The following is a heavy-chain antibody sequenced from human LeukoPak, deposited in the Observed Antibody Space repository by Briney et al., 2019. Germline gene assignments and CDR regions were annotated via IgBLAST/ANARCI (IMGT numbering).Heavy chain of an antibody. CDR2: IKPNSGGT. CDR1: GYTFTGYY. CDR3: ARDGTDWYGDCSFNY. Sequence: ASVKVSCKASGYTFTGYYMHGVRQAPGQGLEWMGWIKPNSGGTNYAQKFQGRVTMTRDTSISTAYMELSRLRSDDTALYSCARDGTDWYGDCSFNYWGQGTLVTVSS. D-gene: IGHD2-21*02. V-gene: IGHV1-2*02. J-gene: IGHJ4*02.